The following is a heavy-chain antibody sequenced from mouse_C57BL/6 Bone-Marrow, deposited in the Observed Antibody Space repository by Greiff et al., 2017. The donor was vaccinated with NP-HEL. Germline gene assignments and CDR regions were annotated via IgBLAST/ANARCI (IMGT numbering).Heavy chain of an antibody. CDR3: ARDGGAY. CDR2: INYDGSST. Sequence: EVQLVASEGGLLQPGSSMKLSCTASGFTLSDYYLALVRLVPHTGLEWVANINYDGSSTYYLDSLKSRFIISRDNAKNILYLQMSSLKSEDTATYYCARDGGAYWGQGTLVTVSA. CDR1: GFTLSDYY. J-gene: IGHJ3*01. D-gene: IGHD1-1*02. V-gene: IGHV5-16*01.